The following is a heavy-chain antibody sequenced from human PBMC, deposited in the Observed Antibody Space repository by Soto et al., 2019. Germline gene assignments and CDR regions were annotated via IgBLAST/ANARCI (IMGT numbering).Heavy chain of an antibody. J-gene: IGHJ3*02. CDR2: ISYSGST. D-gene: IGHD3-10*01. Sequence: QVQLQESGPGLVKPSQTLSLTCTVSGGSISSGGYYWSWIRQHPGKGLEWIGYISYSGSTYYNPSLKSRVTISVDTSKNQFSLKLSSVTAADTAVYYCARGAWFEEDWAFDIWGQGTMVTVSS. V-gene: IGHV4-31*03. CDR1: GGSISSGGYY. CDR3: ARGAWFEEDWAFDI.